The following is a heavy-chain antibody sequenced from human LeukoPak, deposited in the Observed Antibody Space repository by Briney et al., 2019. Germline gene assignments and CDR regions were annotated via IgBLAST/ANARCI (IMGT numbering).Heavy chain of an antibody. CDR1: GDSIISSSYY. V-gene: IGHV4-39*01. CDR3: ARLYSGTRPPDY. Sequence: SVTLSLTCTVSGDSIISSSYYWGWIRQPPGKGLEWIGSIYYSGRTYYNPSLKSRVTISIDTSKKQFSLKLSSVTVADTAVYYCARLYSGTRPPDYWGQGTLVTVSS. D-gene: IGHD3-10*01. CDR2: IYYSGRT. J-gene: IGHJ4*02.